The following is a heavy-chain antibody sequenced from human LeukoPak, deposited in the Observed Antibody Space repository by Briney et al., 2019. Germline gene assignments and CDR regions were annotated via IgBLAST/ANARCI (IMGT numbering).Heavy chain of an antibody. J-gene: IGHJ4*02. CDR1: GFTFSSYA. CDR3: ARIVDIAVAGTSRDY. Sequence: GGSLRLSCAASGFTFSSYAMHWVRQAPGKGLEWVAVISYDGSNKYYADSVKGRFTISRDNSKNTLYLQMNSLRAEDTAVYYCARIVDIAVAGTSRDYWGQGTLVTVSS. V-gene: IGHV3-30*04. D-gene: IGHD6-19*01. CDR2: ISYDGSNK.